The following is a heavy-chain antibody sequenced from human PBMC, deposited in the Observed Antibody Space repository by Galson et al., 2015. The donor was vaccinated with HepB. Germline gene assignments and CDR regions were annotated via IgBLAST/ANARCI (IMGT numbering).Heavy chain of an antibody. Sequence: SLRLSCAASGFTFSSYAMSWVRQAPGKGLEWVSAISGSGGSTYYADSVKGRFTISRDNSKNTLYLQMNSLRAEDTAVYYCAKGVQWLVLARGGVDYWGQGTLVTVPS. D-gene: IGHD6-19*01. CDR3: AKGVQWLVLARGGVDY. CDR2: ISGSGGST. V-gene: IGHV3-23*01. J-gene: IGHJ4*02. CDR1: GFTFSSYA.